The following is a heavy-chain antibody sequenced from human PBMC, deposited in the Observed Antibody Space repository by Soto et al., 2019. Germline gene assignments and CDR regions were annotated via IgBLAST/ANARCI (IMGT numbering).Heavy chain of an antibody. J-gene: IGHJ3*02. Sequence: PGGSLRLSCAASGFTFSSYAMSWVRQAPGKGLEWVSAISGSGGSTYYADSVKGRFTISRDNSKNTLYLQMNSLRSEDTAVYYCARQYDYDSSGYYYSAFDIWGQGTMVTVSS. D-gene: IGHD3-22*01. V-gene: IGHV3-23*01. CDR1: GFTFSSYA. CDR2: ISGSGGST. CDR3: ARQYDYDSSGYYYSAFDI.